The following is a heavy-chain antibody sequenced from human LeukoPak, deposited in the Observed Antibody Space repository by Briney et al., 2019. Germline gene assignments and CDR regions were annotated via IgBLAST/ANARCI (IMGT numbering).Heavy chain of an antibody. J-gene: IGHJ2*01. V-gene: IGHV4-39*01. CDR2: INFIGNT. Sequence: SETLSLTCTVSGGSISSSSYYWDWIRQPPGKGLEYIGTINFIGNTYYNPSLKSRVTISVDTSKNQFSLKLSSVTAADTAVYYCARARHIVVVTATSAPGKIDLWGRGTLVTVTS. CDR3: ARARHIVVVTATSAPGKIDL. D-gene: IGHD2-21*02. CDR1: GGSISSSSYY.